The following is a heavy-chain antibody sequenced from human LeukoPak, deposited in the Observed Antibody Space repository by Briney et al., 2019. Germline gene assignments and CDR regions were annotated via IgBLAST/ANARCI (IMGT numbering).Heavy chain of an antibody. CDR2: ITSGGST. D-gene: IGHD3-3*01. CDR1: GFTFSSYA. Sequence: PGGSLRLSCAASGFTFSSYAMSWVRQAPGKGLECVSTITSGGSTYYTDSVKGRFTISRDNSKNTLFLQMNSLRAEDTAVYYCARGGLRFFDYWGQGTVVTVSS. J-gene: IGHJ4*02. V-gene: IGHV3-23*01. CDR3: ARGGLRFFDY.